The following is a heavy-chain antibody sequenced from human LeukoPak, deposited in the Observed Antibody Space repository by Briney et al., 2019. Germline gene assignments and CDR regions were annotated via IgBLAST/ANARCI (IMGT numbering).Heavy chain of an antibody. Sequence: PGGSLRLSCAASGFTFSSYAMSWVRQAPGKGLEWVSAISGSGGSAYYADSVKGRFTISRDNSKNTLYLQMNSLRAEDTAVYYCANPFPCRFHGVVYSFDSWGRGPLVTVSS. D-gene: IGHD3-3*01. J-gene: IGHJ4*02. CDR2: ISGSGGSA. CDR3: ANPFPCRFHGVVYSFDS. CDR1: GFTFSSYA. V-gene: IGHV3-23*01.